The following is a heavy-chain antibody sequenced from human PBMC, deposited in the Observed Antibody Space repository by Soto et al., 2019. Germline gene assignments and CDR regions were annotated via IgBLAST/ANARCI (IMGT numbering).Heavy chain of an antibody. Sequence: GGSLRLSCTASGFAFRNYDMTWVRQAPGEGLEWVSTVSGSGDVTYYADSVKGRFIISRDNWKNLIYLLINGLRAEDTATYYCAKVVPSSGWSLDYWGQGTLVTVSS. D-gene: IGHD3-22*01. V-gene: IGHV3-23*01. CDR1: GFAFRNYD. CDR2: VSGSGDVT. CDR3: AKVVPSSGWSLDY. J-gene: IGHJ4*02.